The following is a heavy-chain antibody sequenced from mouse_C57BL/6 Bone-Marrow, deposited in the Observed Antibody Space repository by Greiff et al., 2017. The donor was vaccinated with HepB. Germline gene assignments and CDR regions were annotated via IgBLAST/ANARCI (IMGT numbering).Heavy chain of an antibody. CDR3: ARGSGYVAY. D-gene: IGHD3-2*02. V-gene: IGHV1-69*01. CDR1: GYTFTSYW. CDR2: IDPSDSYT. J-gene: IGHJ3*01. Sequence: VKLQQPGAELVMPGASVKLSCKASGYTFTSYWMHWVKQRPGQGLEWIGEIDPSDSYTNYNQKFKGKSTLTVDKSSSTAYMQLSSLTSEDSAVYYCARGSGYVAYWGQGTLVTVSA.